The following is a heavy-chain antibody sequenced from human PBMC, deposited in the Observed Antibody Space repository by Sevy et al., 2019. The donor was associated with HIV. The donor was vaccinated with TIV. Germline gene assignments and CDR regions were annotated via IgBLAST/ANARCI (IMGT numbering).Heavy chain of an antibody. CDR3: VRGLQTHCDRTACPLDH. Sequence: GGSLRLSCAGYGFSFSGSDMHWVRQPTGKGLEWISSIGTVGDTFYADSVKGRFTISRDNAKSSLYLEMSSLRAGATALYYCVRGLQTHCDRTACPLDHWGQGTLVTVSS. CDR1: GFSFSGSD. D-gene: IGHD2-21*01. J-gene: IGHJ5*02. V-gene: IGHV3-13*01. CDR2: IGTVGDT.